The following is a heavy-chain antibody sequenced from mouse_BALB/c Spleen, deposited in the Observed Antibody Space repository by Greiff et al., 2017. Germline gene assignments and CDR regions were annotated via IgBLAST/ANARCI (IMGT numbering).Heavy chain of an antibody. CDR3: ARNPFYYAMDY. Sequence: VQLKQSGPGLVKPSQSLSLTCTVTGYSITSDYAWNWIRQFPGNKLEWMGYISYSGSTSYNPSLKSRISITLDTSKNQFFLQLNSVTTEDTATYYCARNPFYYAMDYWGQGTSVTVSS. V-gene: IGHV3-2*02. CDR2: ISYSGST. CDR1: GYSITSDYA. J-gene: IGHJ4*01.